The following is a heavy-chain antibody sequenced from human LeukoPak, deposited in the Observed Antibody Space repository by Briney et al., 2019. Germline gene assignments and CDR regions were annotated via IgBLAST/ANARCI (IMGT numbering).Heavy chain of an antibody. CDR3: ARRTAAAAHDY. Sequence: PSQTLSLTCTVSGGSISSGSYYWSWIRQPAGKGLEWIGRIYTSGSTNYNPSLKSRVTISVDTSKNQFSLKLSSVTAADTAVYYCARRTAAAAHDYWGQGTLVTVSS. CDR1: GGSISSGSYY. D-gene: IGHD6-13*01. V-gene: IGHV4-61*02. CDR2: IYTSGST. J-gene: IGHJ4*02.